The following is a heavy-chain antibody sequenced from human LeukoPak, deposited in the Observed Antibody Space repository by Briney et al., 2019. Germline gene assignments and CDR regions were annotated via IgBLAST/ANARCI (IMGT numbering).Heavy chain of an antibody. V-gene: IGHV4-34*01. CDR3: ASYDPRWMVRGVSCAFDI. CDR1: GGSFSGYY. Sequence: TSETLSLTCAVYGGSFSGYYWSWIRQPPGKGLEWIGEINHSGSTNYNPSLKSRVTISVDTSKNQFSLKLSSVTAADTAVYYCASYDPRWMVRGVSCAFDIWGQGTMVTVSS. J-gene: IGHJ3*02. D-gene: IGHD3-10*01. CDR2: INHSGST.